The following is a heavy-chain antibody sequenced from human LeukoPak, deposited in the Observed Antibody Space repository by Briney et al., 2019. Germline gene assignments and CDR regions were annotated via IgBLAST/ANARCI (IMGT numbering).Heavy chain of an antibody. V-gene: IGHV3-15*01. CDR3: TTDPIGY. CDR2: IKSKTDGGTT. Sequence: SWIRQAPGKGLEWVGRIKSKTDGGTTDYAAPVKGRFTISRDDSKNTLYLQMNSLKTEDTAVYYCTTDPIGYWGQGTLVTVSS. D-gene: IGHD3-16*01. J-gene: IGHJ4*02.